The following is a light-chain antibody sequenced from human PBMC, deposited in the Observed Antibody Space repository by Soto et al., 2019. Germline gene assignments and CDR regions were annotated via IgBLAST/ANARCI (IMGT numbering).Light chain of an antibody. Sequence: EIVLTQSPGTLSLSPGESATLSCRASQSVSSSYLAWYQQKPGQAPSLLIYGASSRATGIPDRFSGTGSGTDFTLTISRLEPEDFAVYYCQQFGSSSFTFGPGTKVDIK. J-gene: IGKJ3*01. CDR2: GAS. CDR1: QSVSSSY. CDR3: QQFGSSSFT. V-gene: IGKV3-20*01.